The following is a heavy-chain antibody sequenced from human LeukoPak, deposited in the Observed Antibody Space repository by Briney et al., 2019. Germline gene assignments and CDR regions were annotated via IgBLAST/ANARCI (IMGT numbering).Heavy chain of an antibody. J-gene: IGHJ4*02. D-gene: IGHD3-9*01. CDR1: GYTFADYY. V-gene: IGHV1-2*02. CDR2: VDPRSGIT. Sequence: ASVKVSCRASGYTFADYYIHWVRRAPGQGLEWMGWVDPRSGITKCTQKFQGRVTMTRDTSINTVYVGLSGLTFDDTAVYYCATDNYGMLDYWGQGTLVTVSS. CDR3: ATDNYGMLDY.